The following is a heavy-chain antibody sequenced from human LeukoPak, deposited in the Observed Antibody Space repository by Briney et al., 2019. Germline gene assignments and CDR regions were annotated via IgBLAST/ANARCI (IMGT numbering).Heavy chain of an antibody. CDR1: GFTFSSYA. CDR3: AKLTEPD. J-gene: IGHJ4*02. CDR2: ISNSGSST. Sequence: GGSLRLSCAASGFTFSSYAMSWVRQAPGKGLEWVSTISNSGSSTYHADSVRGRLTISRDNSKNTLYLQMNSLRAEDTAVYYCAKLTEPDWGQGTLVTVSS. V-gene: IGHV3-23*01.